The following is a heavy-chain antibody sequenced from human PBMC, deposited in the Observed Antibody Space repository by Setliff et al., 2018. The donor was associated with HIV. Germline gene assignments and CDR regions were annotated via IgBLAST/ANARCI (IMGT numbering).Heavy chain of an antibody. Sequence: ASVKVSCKATGGTFKNLAISWVRQAPGQGLEWMGGVIPSFATANYAQKFQGRITITADELTSAVYMDLNSLKSEDSAVYYCANPHDGGAFDVWGQGTAVTVSS. CDR1: GGTFKNLA. CDR3: ANPHDGGAFDV. J-gene: IGHJ3*01. D-gene: IGHD1-1*01. CDR2: VIPSFATA. V-gene: IGHV1-69*13.